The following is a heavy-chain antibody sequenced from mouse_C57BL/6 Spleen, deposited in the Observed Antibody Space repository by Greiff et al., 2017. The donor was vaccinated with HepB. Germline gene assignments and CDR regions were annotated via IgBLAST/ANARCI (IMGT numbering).Heavy chain of an antibody. CDR2: IRNKAKGYTT. V-gene: IGHV7-3*01. D-gene: IGHD2-12*01. J-gene: IGHJ1*03. CDR1: GFTFTDYY. CDR3: ASSSYGYFDV. Sequence: EVQLVESGGCLVQPGGSLSLSCAASGFTFTDYYMSWVRQPPGKALEWLGFIRNKAKGYTTEYSASVKGRFTISRDNSQSILYLQMNALRPEDSATYYCASSSYGYFDVWGTGTTVTVSS.